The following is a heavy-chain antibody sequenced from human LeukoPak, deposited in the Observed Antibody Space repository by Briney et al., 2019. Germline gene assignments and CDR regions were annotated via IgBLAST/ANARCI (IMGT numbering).Heavy chain of an antibody. V-gene: IGHV3-15*01. CDR1: GFTFSSAW. J-gene: IGHJ4*02. CDR2: IKSKTDGGTT. CDR3: TTELIYGSGSYYKGDY. D-gene: IGHD3-10*01. Sequence: GGSLRLSCAASGFTFSSAWMSWVRQAPGKGLEWVGRIKSKTDGGTTDYAAPVKGRFTISRDDSKNTLYLQMNSLKTEDTAVYYCTTELIYGSGSYYKGDYWGQGTLVTVSS.